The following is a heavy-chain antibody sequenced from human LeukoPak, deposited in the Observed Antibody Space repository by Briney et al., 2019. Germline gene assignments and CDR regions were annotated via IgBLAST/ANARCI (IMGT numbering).Heavy chain of an antibody. J-gene: IGHJ4*02. V-gene: IGHV4-30-4*01. Sequence: SETLSLTCTVSGDSISSGDYYWSWIRQPPGKGLEWIGYIYYSGSTYYNPSLKSRVSMAVDTSKNQFSLKVNSVTAADTAVYYCARGLGYCSRASCLIFDNWSQGTLVTVSS. CDR1: GDSISSGDYY. CDR2: IYYSGST. CDR3: ARGLGYCSRASCLIFDN. D-gene: IGHD2-2*01.